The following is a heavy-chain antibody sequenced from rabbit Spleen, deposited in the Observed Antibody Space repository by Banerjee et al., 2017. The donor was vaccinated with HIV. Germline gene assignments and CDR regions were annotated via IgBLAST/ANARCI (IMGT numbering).Heavy chain of an antibody. V-gene: IGHV1S45*01. CDR1: GVDFTNYY. CDR2: IYAGSSAST. CDR3: ARGYGSYNL. J-gene: IGHJ4*01. Sequence: QEQLTETGGGLVQPGGSLTLSCKASGVDFTNYYITWVRQAPGKGLEWIGIIYAGSSASTYYASWARGRFTISKTSSTTVTLQMTSLTAADTATYFCARGYGSYNLWGQGTLVTVS. D-gene: IGHD5-1*01.